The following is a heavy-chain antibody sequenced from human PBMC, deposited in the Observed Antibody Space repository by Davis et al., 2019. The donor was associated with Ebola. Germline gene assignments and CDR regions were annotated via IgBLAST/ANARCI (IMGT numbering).Heavy chain of an antibody. J-gene: IGHJ5*02. CDR2: LSAYNGNT. V-gene: IGHV1-18*01. D-gene: IGHD3-10*01. CDR1: GYTFTRYG. CDR3: ARAVTMVLPSGWFDP. Sequence: ASVQVSCKASGYTFTRYGISWARQAPGQGLEWMGWLSAYNGNTNYAQNLQGRVTMTTDTSTSTAYMEVRSLRYDDTAVYYCARAVTMVLPSGWFDPWGQGTLVTVSS.